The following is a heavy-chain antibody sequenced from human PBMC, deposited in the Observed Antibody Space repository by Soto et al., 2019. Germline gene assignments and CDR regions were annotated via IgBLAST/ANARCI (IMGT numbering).Heavy chain of an antibody. CDR3: ARGSLSGTRGKLGEKWTKKINWFDP. CDR1: GYTFTGYY. J-gene: IGHJ5*02. D-gene: IGHD3-10*01. CDR2: INPNSGGT. V-gene: IGHV1-2*04. Sequence: GASVKVSCKASGYTFTGYYMHWVRQAPGQGLEWMGWINPNSGGTNYAQKFQGWVTMTRDTSISTAYMELSRLRSDDTAVYYCARGSLSGTRGKLGEKWTKKINWFDPWGQGTLVTVSS.